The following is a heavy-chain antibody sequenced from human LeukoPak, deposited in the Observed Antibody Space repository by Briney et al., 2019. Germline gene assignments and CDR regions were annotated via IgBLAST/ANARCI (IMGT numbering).Heavy chain of an antibody. D-gene: IGHD6-13*01. V-gene: IGHV1-2*02. CDR2: INPNSGGT. CDR1: GYTFTGYY. CDR3: ARAFLPGEQQLVQDLDY. Sequence: EASVKVSCKASGYTFTGYYMHWVRQAPGQGLEWMGWINPNSGGTNYAQKFQGRVTMTRDTSISTAYMELSRLRSDDTAVYYCARAFLPGEQQLVQDLDYWGQGTLVTVSS. J-gene: IGHJ4*02.